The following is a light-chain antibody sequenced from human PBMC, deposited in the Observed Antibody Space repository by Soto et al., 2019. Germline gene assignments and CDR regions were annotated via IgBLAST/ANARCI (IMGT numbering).Light chain of an antibody. CDR3: QQYNNWPPVT. CDR1: QSVNTN. CDR2: GAS. J-gene: IGKJ5*01. Sequence: IVMTQSPATLSASPGERATLSCRASQSVNTNLAWYQQKPGQAPRLLIYGASTRATGIPARFSGSGSGTEFTLTISSLQSEDFAIYYCQQYNNWPPVTFGQGTRVEIK. V-gene: IGKV3-15*01.